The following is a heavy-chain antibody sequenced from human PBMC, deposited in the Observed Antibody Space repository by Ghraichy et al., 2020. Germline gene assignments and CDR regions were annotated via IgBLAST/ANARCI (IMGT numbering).Heavy chain of an antibody. J-gene: IGHJ2*01. CDR2: ISGSGGST. D-gene: IGHD5-18*01. CDR3: AKDHYTYGLWYFDL. V-gene: IGHV3-23*01. Sequence: GGSLRLSCAASGFTFSNYATAWVRQAPGKGLEWVSDISGSGGSTYYADSVKGRFTISRDNSKNTVYLEMNSLRAGDTAVYYCAKDHYTYGLWYFDLWGRGTLVTVSS. CDR1: GFTFSNYA.